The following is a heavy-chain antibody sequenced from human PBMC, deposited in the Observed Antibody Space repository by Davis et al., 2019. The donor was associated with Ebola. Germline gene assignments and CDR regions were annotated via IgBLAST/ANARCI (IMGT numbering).Heavy chain of an antibody. J-gene: IGHJ4*02. CDR3: AKDSHYYDSGRKSSFDY. D-gene: IGHD3-10*01. CDR2: MWFDGGNR. V-gene: IGHV3-33*06. CDR1: GFTFSTYG. Sequence: PGGSLRLSCAASGFTFSTYGMHWVRQAPGRGLEWVAVMWFDGGNRYYADSVKGRFTISRDNSKNTLYLQMNSLRADDTAVYYCAKDSHYYDSGRKSSFDYWGQGTLVTVSS.